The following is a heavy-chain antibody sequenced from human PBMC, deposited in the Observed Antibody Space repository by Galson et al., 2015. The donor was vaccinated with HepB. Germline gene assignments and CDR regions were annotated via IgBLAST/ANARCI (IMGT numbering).Heavy chain of an antibody. Sequence: CAISGDSVSSNSAAWNWIRQSPSRGLEWLGRTYYRSKWYNDYAVSVKSRITINPDTSKNQFSLQLNSVTPEDTAVYYCARDLNNWNYASLGWFDYWGQGTLVTVSS. D-gene: IGHD1-7*01. CDR2: TYYRSKWYN. CDR1: GDSVSSNSAA. V-gene: IGHV6-1*01. J-gene: IGHJ4*02. CDR3: ARDLNNWNYASLGWFDY.